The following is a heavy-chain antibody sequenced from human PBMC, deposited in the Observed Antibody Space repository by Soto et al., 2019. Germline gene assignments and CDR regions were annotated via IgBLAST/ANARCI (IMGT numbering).Heavy chain of an antibody. CDR1: GFSFSSYA. Sequence: GGSLRLSCSASGFSFSSYAVHWVRQAPGKGLEYVSAISSNGGSTYYAASVKGRFTISRDNSKNTLHLEMRSLRAEDTAVYYCATYDSSGYYYVPIDYWGQGTLVTVSS. V-gene: IGHV3-64D*06. D-gene: IGHD3-22*01. CDR3: ATYDSSGYYYVPIDY. J-gene: IGHJ4*02. CDR2: ISSNGGST.